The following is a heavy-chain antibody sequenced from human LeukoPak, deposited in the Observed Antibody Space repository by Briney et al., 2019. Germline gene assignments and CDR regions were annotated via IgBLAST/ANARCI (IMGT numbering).Heavy chain of an antibody. Sequence: GGSLRPSCAASGNYWMHWVRQVPGKGLVWVSHINSDGSWTSYADSVKGRFTISKDNAKNTVYLQMNSLRAEDTAVYYCVSFYETYWGRGTLVTVSS. D-gene: IGHD2/OR15-2a*01. V-gene: IGHV3-74*01. CDR3: VSFYETY. J-gene: IGHJ4*02. CDR1: GNYW. CDR2: INSDGSWT.